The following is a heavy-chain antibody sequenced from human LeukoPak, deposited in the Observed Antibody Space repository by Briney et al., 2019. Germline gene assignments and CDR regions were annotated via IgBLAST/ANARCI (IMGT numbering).Heavy chain of an antibody. CDR3: ARGYDFWSGLFDY. J-gene: IGHJ4*02. CDR2: IDYSGST. V-gene: IGHV4-59*01. D-gene: IGHD3-3*01. CDR1: GGSISSYY. Sequence: PSETLSLACTVSGGSISSYYWSWIRQPPGKGLEWIGYIDYSGSTNYNPSLKSRVTISVDTSKNQFSLKLSSVTAADTAVYYCARGYDFWSGLFDYWGQGTLVTVSS.